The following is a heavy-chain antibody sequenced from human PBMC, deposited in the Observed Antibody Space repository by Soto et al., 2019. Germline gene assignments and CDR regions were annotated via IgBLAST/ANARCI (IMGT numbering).Heavy chain of an antibody. CDR2: ISSSSSYI. CDR3: ARGSFGIAAAGYGMDV. D-gene: IGHD6-13*01. CDR1: GFTFSSYS. J-gene: IGHJ6*02. V-gene: IGHV3-21*01. Sequence: KPGGSLRLSCAASGFTFSSYSMNWVRQAPGKGLEWVSSISSSSSYIYYADSVKGRFTISRDNAKNSLYLQMNSLRAEDTAVYHCARGSFGIAAAGYGMDVWGQGTTVTVSS.